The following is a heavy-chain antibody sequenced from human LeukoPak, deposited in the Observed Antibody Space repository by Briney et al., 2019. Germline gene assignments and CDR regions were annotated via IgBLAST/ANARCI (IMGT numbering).Heavy chain of an antibody. D-gene: IGHD3-10*01. Sequence: HVASVKVSCKASGFTFTSSAMQWVRQARGQRLEWIGWIVVGSGNTNYAQKFQERVTITRDMSTSTAYMELSSLRSEDTAVCYCAAATLLWFGFYGMDVWGQGTTVTVSS. V-gene: IGHV1-58*02. J-gene: IGHJ6*02. CDR1: GFTFTSSA. CDR3: AAATLLWFGFYGMDV. CDR2: IVVGSGNT.